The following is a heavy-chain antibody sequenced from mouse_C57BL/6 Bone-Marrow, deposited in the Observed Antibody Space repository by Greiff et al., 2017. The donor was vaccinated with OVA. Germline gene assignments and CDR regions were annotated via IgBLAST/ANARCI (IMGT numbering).Heavy chain of an antibody. CDR2: INPYNGGT. CDR3: ARGVGPYYFDY. D-gene: IGHD1-1*02. Sequence: EVQLQQSGPVLVKPGASVKMSCKASGYTFTDYYMNWVKQSHGKSLEWIGVINPYNGGTSYNQKFKGKATLTVDKASSTAYMELNSLTSEDSAVYYCARGVGPYYFDYWGQGTTLTVSS. J-gene: IGHJ2*01. V-gene: IGHV1-19*01. CDR1: GYTFTDYY.